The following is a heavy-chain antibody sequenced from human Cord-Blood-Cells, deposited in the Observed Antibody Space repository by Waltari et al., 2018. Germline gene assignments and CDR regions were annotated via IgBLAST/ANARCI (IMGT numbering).Heavy chain of an antibody. J-gene: IGHJ6*03. Sequence: QVQLVQSGAEVKKPGSSVKVSCKASGGTFSSYAISWVRQAPGQGLGWMGRIIPILGIANYAQKFQGRVTITADKSTSTAYMELSSLRSEDTAVYYCARAYSGYDYYYYYMDVWGKGTTVTVSS. CDR3: ARAYSGYDYYYYYMDV. V-gene: IGHV1-69*09. CDR1: GGTFSSYA. D-gene: IGHD5-12*01. CDR2: IIPILGIA.